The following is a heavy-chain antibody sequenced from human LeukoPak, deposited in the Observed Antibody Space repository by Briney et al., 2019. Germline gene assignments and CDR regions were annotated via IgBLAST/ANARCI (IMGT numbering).Heavy chain of an antibody. J-gene: IGHJ4*02. CDR2: INSDGSST. CDR3: ARVPSYYGSGSFDY. CDR1: GFTFSSYW. Sequence: PGGSLRLSCAASGFTFSSYWMHWVRQAPGKGLVWVSRINSDGSSTNYADSVKGRFTISRDNANNTLYLQLNSLRAEDTAVYYCARVPSYYGSGSFDYWGQGTLVTVSS. V-gene: IGHV3-74*01. D-gene: IGHD3-10*01.